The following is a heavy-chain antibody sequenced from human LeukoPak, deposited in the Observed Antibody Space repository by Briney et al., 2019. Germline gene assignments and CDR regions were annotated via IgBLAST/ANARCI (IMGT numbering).Heavy chain of an antibody. CDR2: IYYSGST. CDR1: GGSISSYY. D-gene: IGHD5-24*01. J-gene: IGHJ4*02. V-gene: IGHV4-59*08. Sequence: SETLSLTCTVSGGSISSYYWSWIRQPPGKGLEWIGYIYYSGSTNYNPSLKSRVTISVDTSKNQFSLKLSSATAADTAVYYCARRKATDYLIDYWGQGTLVTVSS. CDR3: ARRKATDYLIDY.